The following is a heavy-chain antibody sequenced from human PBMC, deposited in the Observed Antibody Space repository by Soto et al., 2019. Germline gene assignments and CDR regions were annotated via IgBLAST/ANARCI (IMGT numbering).Heavy chain of an antibody. D-gene: IGHD3-10*01. CDR3: ASGAGDFSGPDSFDI. J-gene: IGHJ3*02. CDR1: GDSIIRSF. Sequence: QVQLQESGPRLVKSSETLSLVCSVSGDSIIRSFWGWIRQSPGKGLQYIGYISDSGVTDYDPSLKIRVTIAVDTSKNQFSLKLTSVTAADTAVYYCASGAGDFSGPDSFDIWGQGTMVTVSS. V-gene: IGHV4-59*01. CDR2: ISDSGVT.